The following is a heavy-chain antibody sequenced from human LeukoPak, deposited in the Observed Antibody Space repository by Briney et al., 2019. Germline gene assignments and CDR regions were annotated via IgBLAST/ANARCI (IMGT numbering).Heavy chain of an antibody. D-gene: IGHD6-13*01. CDR3: ARAIAAAGPLYFDY. CDR2: IYYSGST. J-gene: IGHJ4*02. Sequence: SETLSLTCTVSGGSISGHYWSWIRQPPGKGLEWIGYIYYSGSTNYNPSLKSRVTISVDTSKNQFSLKLSSVTAADTAVYYCARAIAAAGPLYFDYWGQGTLVTVSS. CDR1: GGSISGHY. V-gene: IGHV4-59*11.